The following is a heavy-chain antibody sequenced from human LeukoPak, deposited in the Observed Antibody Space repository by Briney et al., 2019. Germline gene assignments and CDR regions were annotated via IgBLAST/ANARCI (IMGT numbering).Heavy chain of an antibody. D-gene: IGHD1-14*01. Sequence: PSETLSLTCTVSGGSISNDYWSWIRQPPGKGLEWIGYVYYGGSTNYNPSLKNRVTISVDTSKNQFSLKVTSLTAADRAVYYCARNRGLDYWGQGTLVTVSS. V-gene: IGHV4-59*12. CDR3: ARNRGLDY. J-gene: IGHJ4*02. CDR1: GGSISNDY. CDR2: VYYGGST.